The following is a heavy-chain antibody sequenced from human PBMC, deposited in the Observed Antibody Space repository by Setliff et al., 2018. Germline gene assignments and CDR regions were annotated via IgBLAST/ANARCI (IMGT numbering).Heavy chain of an antibody. CDR2: ISSGSKYK. CDR3: ARENGDYDLDY. D-gene: IGHD4-17*01. CDR1: GFTFSRYS. V-gene: IGHV3-21*01. Sequence: GGSLRLSCEASGFTFSRYSMNWVRQAPGKGLEWVSSISSGSKYKNYANSVKGRFTISRDNAKNSLFLQMNSLRAEDTAVYYCARENGDYDLDYWGQGALVTVSS. J-gene: IGHJ4*02.